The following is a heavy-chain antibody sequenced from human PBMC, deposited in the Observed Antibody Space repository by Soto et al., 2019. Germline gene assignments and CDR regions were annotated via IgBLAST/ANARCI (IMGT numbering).Heavy chain of an antibody. Sequence: GGSLRLSCGASGFIFSTSAMSWVRQAPGKGREWVSAISGSGGSPYYADSVKGRFTISRDNSKNTLYLEMNSLRAEDTAVYYCAKGPTIFGVIIVAEYYYGMDVWGQGTTVTVSS. D-gene: IGHD3-3*01. V-gene: IGHV3-23*01. CDR2: ISGSGGSP. CDR3: AKGPTIFGVIIVAEYYYGMDV. J-gene: IGHJ6*02. CDR1: GFIFSTSA.